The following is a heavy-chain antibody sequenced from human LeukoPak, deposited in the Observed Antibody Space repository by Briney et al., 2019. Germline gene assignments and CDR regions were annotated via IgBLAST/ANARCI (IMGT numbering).Heavy chain of an antibody. Sequence: KPSETLSLTCTVSGDSISSYYWSGIRQPPGKGLEWIAYIYYSGSTNYNPSLKSRVTISVDTSKNQFSLKLSSVTAADTAVYYCARGKSVYDPYFFDYWGQGTLVTVSS. CDR2: IYYSGST. D-gene: IGHD5/OR15-5a*01. V-gene: IGHV4-59*01. CDR1: GDSISSYY. CDR3: ARGKSVYDPYFFDY. J-gene: IGHJ4*02.